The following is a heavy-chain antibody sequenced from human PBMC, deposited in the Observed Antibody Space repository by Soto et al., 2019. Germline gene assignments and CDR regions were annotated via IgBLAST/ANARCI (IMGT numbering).Heavy chain of an antibody. J-gene: IGHJ5*02. CDR3: AGEIAAAGPTYNWFDP. CDR1: GGSISSGGYY. CDR2: IYYSGST. Sequence: SETLSLTCTVSGGSISSGGYYWSWIRQHPGKGLEWIGYIYYSGSTYYNPSLKSRVTISVDTSKNQFSLKLSSVTAADTAVYYCAGEIAAAGPTYNWFDPWGPGTLVTVSS. V-gene: IGHV4-31*03. D-gene: IGHD6-13*01.